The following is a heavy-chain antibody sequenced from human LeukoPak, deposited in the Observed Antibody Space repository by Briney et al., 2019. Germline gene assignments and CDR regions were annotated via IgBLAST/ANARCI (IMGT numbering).Heavy chain of an antibody. D-gene: IGHD3-10*01. J-gene: IGHJ6*02. CDR2: IKQDGSEK. CDR1: GFTFSSYW. CDR3: AKALPRGGSGTKGYYYYGMDV. Sequence: GGSLRLSCAASGFTFSSYWMSWVRQAPGKGLEWVANIKQDGSEKYYVDSVKGRFTISRDNAKNSLYLQMNSLRAEDTALYYCAKALPRGGSGTKGYYYYGMDVWGQGTTVTVSS. V-gene: IGHV3-7*03.